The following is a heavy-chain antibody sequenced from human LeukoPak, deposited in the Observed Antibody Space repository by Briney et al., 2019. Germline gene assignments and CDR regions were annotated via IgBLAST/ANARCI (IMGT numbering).Heavy chain of an antibody. V-gene: IGHV3-21*01. CDR1: GFTFRSFT. J-gene: IGHJ4*02. Sequence: GGSLRLSRAASGFTFRSFTMNWVRQAPGKGLEWVSSISGSSGYIYSADSVKGRFTISRDNANNSLYLQMNSLTAEDTAVYYCARAVGALHFDYWGQGTLVTVSS. D-gene: IGHD3-16*01. CDR3: ARAVGALHFDY. CDR2: ISGSSGYI.